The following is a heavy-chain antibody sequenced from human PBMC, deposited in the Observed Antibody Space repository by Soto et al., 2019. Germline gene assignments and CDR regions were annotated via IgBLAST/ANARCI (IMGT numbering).Heavy chain of an antibody. Sequence: PSETLSLTCTVSGGSVTRSYYWSWIRQTPGKGLEWIGYIYYGGSTNYNPSLKSRAAISVDTSKNQFSLRLSSVTAADTAVYYGAREVMEKYYFDYWGQGTLVTVSS. CDR2: IYYGGST. D-gene: IGHD2-21*01. V-gene: IGHV4-59*02. CDR1: GGSVTRSYY. J-gene: IGHJ4*02. CDR3: AREVMEKYYFDY.